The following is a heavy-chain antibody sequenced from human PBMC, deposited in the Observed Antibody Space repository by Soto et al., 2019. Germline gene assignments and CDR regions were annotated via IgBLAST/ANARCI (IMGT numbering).Heavy chain of an antibody. J-gene: IGHJ4*02. V-gene: IGHV5-10-1*01. Sequence: GESLKISCQGSGYSFTSYWISWVRQMHGKGLEWMGRIDPSDSYTNYSPSFQGHVTISADKSISTAYLQWSSLKASDTAMYYCARHTPYYYDSSDLDYWGQGTLVTVSS. CDR1: GYSFTSYW. CDR3: ARHTPYYYDSSDLDY. CDR2: IDPSDSYT. D-gene: IGHD3-22*01.